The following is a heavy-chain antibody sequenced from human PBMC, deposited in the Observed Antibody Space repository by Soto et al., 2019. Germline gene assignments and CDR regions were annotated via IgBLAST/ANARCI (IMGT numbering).Heavy chain of an antibody. Sequence: QVQLQESGPGLVKPSGTLSLTCAVSGGSISTTYWWSWVRQSPGKGLEWIGEIHHGTGTNYNPSPXXRVTISLDKSKNQLFPRLTAVPGAYTAGCYCAGDDACHLDVWGQGTTVTVSS. CDR2: IHHGTGT. J-gene: IGHJ6*02. CDR1: GGSISTTYW. D-gene: IGHD2-2*01. V-gene: IGHV4-4*02. CDR3: AGDDACHLDV.